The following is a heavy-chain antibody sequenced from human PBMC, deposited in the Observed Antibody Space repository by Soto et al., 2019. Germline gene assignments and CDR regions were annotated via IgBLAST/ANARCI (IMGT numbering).Heavy chain of an antibody. CDR2: IYYSGST. D-gene: IGHD3-22*01. CDR3: ARDRGDYYDSSGYYWNYYYYYGMDV. Sequence: QVQLQESGPGLVKPSETLSLTCTVSGGSVSSGSYYWSWIRQHPGKGLEWIGYIYYSGSTYYNPSHKSRVTISVDTSKNQFSLKLSSVTAADTAVYYCARDRGDYYDSSGYYWNYYYYYGMDVWGQGTTVTVSS. J-gene: IGHJ6*02. V-gene: IGHV4-31*03. CDR1: GGSVSSGSYY.